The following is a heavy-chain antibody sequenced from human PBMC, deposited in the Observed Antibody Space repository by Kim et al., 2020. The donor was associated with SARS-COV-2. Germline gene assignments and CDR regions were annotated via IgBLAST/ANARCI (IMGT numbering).Heavy chain of an antibody. J-gene: IGHJ6*03. Sequence: YSPSLQGQVTISADKSISTAYLQWSSLKASDTAMYYCARFSGYYYYYMDVWGKGTTVTVSS. CDR3: ARFSGYYYYYMDV. V-gene: IGHV5-51*01.